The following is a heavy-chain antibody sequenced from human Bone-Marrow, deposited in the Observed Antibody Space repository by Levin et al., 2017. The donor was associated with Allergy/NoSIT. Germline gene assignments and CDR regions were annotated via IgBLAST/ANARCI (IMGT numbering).Heavy chain of an antibody. CDR1: GFTFSSYW. V-gene: IGHV3-74*01. D-gene: IGHD6-19*01. CDR2: INSDGSST. J-gene: IGHJ6*02. CDR3: AGEIAVADNYGMDV. Sequence: LSLTCAASGFTFSSYWMHWVRQAPGKGLVWVSRINSDGSSTSYADSVKGRFTISRDNAKNTLYLQMNSLRAEDTAVYYCAGEIAVADNYGMDVWGQGTTVTVSS.